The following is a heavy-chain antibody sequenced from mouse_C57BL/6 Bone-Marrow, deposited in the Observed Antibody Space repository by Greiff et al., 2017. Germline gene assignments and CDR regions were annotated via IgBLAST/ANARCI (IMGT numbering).Heavy chain of an antibody. Sequence: VQLQQSGAELVRPGASVTLSCTASGFNIKDDYIHWVKQRPEQGLEWIGWFDPEIGDTEYASKFQGKATITSDTSSNTAYLQLSSLTSEDTAVYYCSSFDGNYFDFWGQGTPLTVAS. CDR1: GFNIKDDY. CDR2: FDPEIGDT. J-gene: IGHJ2*01. CDR3: SSFDGNYFDF. D-gene: IGHD2-3*01. V-gene: IGHV14-4*01.